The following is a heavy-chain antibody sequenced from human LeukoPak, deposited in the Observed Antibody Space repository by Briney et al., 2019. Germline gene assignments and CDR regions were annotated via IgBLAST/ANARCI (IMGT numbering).Heavy chain of an antibody. V-gene: IGHV3-23*01. D-gene: IGHD3-10*01. Sequence: GGSLRHSCAASGFTFSRYAKSWVRHAPGKGVEWGSAISGSGGSTYYADSVKGRLTISRDNSKNTLYLQMNSLRAEDTAVYYCAIITMVRGVISSVDYWGQGTLVTVSS. CDR3: AIITMVRGVISSVDY. CDR2: ISGSGGST. J-gene: IGHJ4*02. CDR1: GFTFSRYA.